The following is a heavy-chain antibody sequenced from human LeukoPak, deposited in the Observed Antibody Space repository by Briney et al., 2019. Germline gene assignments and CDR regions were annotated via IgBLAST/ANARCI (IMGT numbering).Heavy chain of an antibody. CDR1: GFTFSSYG. CDR3: AKDRLSIAVAAPFDY. Sequence: GGFLRLSCAASGFTFSSYGMHWVRQAPGKGLEWVAVISYDGSNKYYADSVKGRFTISRDNSKNTLYLQMNSLRTEDTAVYYCAKDRLSIAVAAPFDYWGQGTLVTVSS. V-gene: IGHV3-30*18. J-gene: IGHJ4*02. D-gene: IGHD6-19*01. CDR2: ISYDGSNK.